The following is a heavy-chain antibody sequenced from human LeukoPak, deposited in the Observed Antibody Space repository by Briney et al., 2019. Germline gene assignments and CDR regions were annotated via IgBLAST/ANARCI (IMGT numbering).Heavy chain of an antibody. Sequence: GGSLRLSCAASGFTFSNYWMHWVRQAPGKGLVWVSRINSDGSVTNYADSVKGRFTISRDNANNSVFLQMNNLRAEDSAIYYCARGARWAYYFDYWGQGSLVTVSS. CDR1: GFTFSNYW. V-gene: IGHV3-74*01. CDR3: ARGARWAYYFDY. D-gene: IGHD4-23*01. CDR2: INSDGSVT. J-gene: IGHJ4*02.